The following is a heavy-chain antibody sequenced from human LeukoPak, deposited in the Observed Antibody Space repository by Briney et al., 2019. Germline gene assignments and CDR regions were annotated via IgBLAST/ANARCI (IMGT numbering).Heavy chain of an antibody. CDR2: IYYSGST. Sequence: SETLSLTCTVSGGSISSYYWNWIRQPPGKGLEWIGYIYYSGSTNYNPSLKSRVTISVDTSKNQFSLKLSSVTAADTAVYYCARGCQSAQDDAFDIWGQGTMVTVSS. J-gene: IGHJ3*02. CDR1: GGSISSYY. CDR3: ARGCQSAQDDAFDI. D-gene: IGHD4/OR15-4a*01. V-gene: IGHV4-59*01.